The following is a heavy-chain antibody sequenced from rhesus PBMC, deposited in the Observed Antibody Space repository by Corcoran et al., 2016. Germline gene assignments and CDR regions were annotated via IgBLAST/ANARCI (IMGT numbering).Heavy chain of an antibody. CDR1: VASISSNW. V-gene: IGHV4-80*01. CDR2: IDGNSGNT. J-gene: IGHJ4*01. CDR3: GRELRWLLQQAY. Sequence: QVQLQESGPGLVKPSETLSLTCTVSVASISSNWWSWIRQLPGKGLEWMGEIDGNSGNTNYSPSLKSRVTISKDASKNQISLNLSSVTAADTAVYYCGRELRWLLQQAYWGQGVLVTVSS. D-gene: IGHD3-28*01.